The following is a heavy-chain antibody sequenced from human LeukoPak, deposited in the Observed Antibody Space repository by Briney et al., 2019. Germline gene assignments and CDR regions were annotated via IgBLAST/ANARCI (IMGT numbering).Heavy chain of an antibody. CDR2: VYHSGST. Sequence: PSETLSLTCTVSGYSISSGYYWSWIRQPTGKGLEWIGSVYHSGSTYYNPSLKSRVSISVDTSKNQFSLKLSSVTAADTAVYYCARGYSSGWGRRDWFDPWGQGTLVTVSS. D-gene: IGHD6-19*01. CDR1: GYSISSGYY. V-gene: IGHV4-38-2*02. J-gene: IGHJ5*02. CDR3: ARGYSSGWGRRDWFDP.